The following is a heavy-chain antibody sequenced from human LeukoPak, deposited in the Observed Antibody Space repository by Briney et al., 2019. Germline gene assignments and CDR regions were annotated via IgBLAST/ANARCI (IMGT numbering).Heavy chain of an antibody. J-gene: IGHJ4*02. V-gene: IGHV4-34*01. CDR2: INHSGST. CDR1: GGSFSGYY. CDR3: ARERITMIRGVIKYYFDY. D-gene: IGHD3-10*01. Sequence: SETLSLTCAVYGGSFSGYYWSWICQPPGKGLEWIGEINHSGSTNYNPSLKSRVTISVDTSKNQFSLKLSSVTAADTAVYYCARERITMIRGVIKYYFDYWGQGTLVTVSS.